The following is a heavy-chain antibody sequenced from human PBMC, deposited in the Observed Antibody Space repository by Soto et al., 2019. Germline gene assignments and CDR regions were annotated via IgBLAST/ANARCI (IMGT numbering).Heavy chain of an antibody. V-gene: IGHV3-21*01. CDR3: AKARCSGGTCYVPDY. Sequence: GGSLRLSCAASGFTFSSYSMNWVRQAPGKGLEWVSSISSSSSYIYYADSVKGRFTISRDNAKNSLYLQMNSLRAEDTAVYYCAKARCSGGTCYVPDYWGQGALVTVSS. J-gene: IGHJ4*02. D-gene: IGHD2-15*01. CDR1: GFTFSSYS. CDR2: ISSSSSYI.